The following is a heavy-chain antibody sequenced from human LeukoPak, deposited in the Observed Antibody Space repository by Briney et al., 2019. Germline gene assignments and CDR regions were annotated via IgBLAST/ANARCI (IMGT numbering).Heavy chain of an antibody. D-gene: IGHD2-2*01. J-gene: IGHJ6*02. Sequence: GGSLRLSCAASGFSFSDYHMSWVRQAPGKGLEWVSFIHTSSTYTYYAYSVKGRFTISRDDANNSLFLQKNSLRADDTAVYYCARDMSAAERAMDVWGQGTTVTVSS. V-gene: IGHV3-11*05. CDR3: ARDMSAAERAMDV. CDR1: GFSFSDYH. CDR2: IHTSSTYT.